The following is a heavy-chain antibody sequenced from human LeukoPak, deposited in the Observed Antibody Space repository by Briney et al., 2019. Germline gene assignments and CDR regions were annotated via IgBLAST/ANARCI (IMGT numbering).Heavy chain of an antibody. CDR3: AKGYSYGLSTFDY. V-gene: IGHV3-7*01. CDR2: IKQDGSEK. CDR1: GFTFSSYW. Sequence: PGGSLRLSCAASGFTFSSYWMSWVRQAPGKGLEWVANIKQDGSEKYYVDSVKGRFTISRDNAKNSLYLQMNSLRVEDTAVYYCAKGYSYGLSTFDYWGQGTLVTVSS. D-gene: IGHD5-18*01. J-gene: IGHJ4*02.